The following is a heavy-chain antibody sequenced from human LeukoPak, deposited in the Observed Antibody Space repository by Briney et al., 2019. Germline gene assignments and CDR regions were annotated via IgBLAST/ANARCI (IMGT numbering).Heavy chain of an antibody. Sequence: PSETLSLTCTVSGASISSYYWSWIRQPAGKGLEWIGRIYTSGSTNYNPSLKSRVTVSVDTSKNQFSLKLSSVTAADTAVYYCAREREDIKLMLYAYYFDYWGQGTLVTVSS. CDR1: GASISSYY. CDR3: AREREDIKLMLYAYYFDY. D-gene: IGHD2-8*01. CDR2: IYTSGST. V-gene: IGHV4-4*07. J-gene: IGHJ4*02.